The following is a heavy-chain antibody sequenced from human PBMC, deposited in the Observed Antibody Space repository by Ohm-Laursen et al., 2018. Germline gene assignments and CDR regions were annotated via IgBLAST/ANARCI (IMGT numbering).Heavy chain of an antibody. CDR2: ISSRGST. CDR3: ARESITMVRGVIKYYYGKDV. J-gene: IGHJ6*02. CDR1: GYSISSGYY. V-gene: IGHV3-11*01. Sequence: LSLTCAVSGYSISSGYYWRWIRQAPGKGLEWVSYISSRGSTFYADSVKGRFTISRDNAKNSLYLQMNSLRAEDTAVYYSARESITMVRGVIKYYYGKDVWGQGTTVTVSS. D-gene: IGHD3-10*01.